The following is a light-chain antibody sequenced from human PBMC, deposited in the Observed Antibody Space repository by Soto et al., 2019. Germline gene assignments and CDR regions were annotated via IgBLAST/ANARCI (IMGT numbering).Light chain of an antibody. CDR3: QQYDSSQIT. CDR1: QSVSASY. J-gene: IGKJ5*01. Sequence: ETVLTQSPGTLSLSPGERATLSCRASQSVSASYLAWYQQKSGQAPRLLIYGASSRATGIPDRFSGSGSGTDFTLTISRLEPEDFAVYYCQQYDSSQITFGQGTRLRL. CDR2: GAS. V-gene: IGKV3-20*01.